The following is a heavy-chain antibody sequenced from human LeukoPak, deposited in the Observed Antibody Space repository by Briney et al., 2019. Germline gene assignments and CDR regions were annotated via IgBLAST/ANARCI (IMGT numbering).Heavy chain of an antibody. CDR1: GGSISSGGYY. Sequence: PSQTLSLTCAVSGGSISSGGYYWSWIRQPPGKGLEWIGYIYHSGSTYYNPSLKSRVTISVDTSKNQFSLKLNSVTAADTAVYYCASRPTPPYYYYYVDVWGKGTTVTVSS. D-gene: IGHD4-23*01. V-gene: IGHV4-30-2*01. J-gene: IGHJ6*03. CDR3: ASRPTPPYYYYYVDV. CDR2: IYHSGST.